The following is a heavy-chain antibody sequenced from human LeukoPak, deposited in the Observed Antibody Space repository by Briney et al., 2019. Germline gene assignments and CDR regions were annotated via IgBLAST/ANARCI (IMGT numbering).Heavy chain of an antibody. CDR3: ARDLSYTSLDY. V-gene: IGHV3-33*01. Sequence: PGGSLRLSCVASGSTFTNNGFHWVRQAPGKGLEWVAAIWSDGSKKYCADSVKGRFTISKDNSKNTLYLQMNSLRAEDTAVYYCARDLSYTSLDYGGQGTLVTVSS. CDR1: GSTFTNNG. J-gene: IGHJ4*02. D-gene: IGHD4-11*01. CDR2: IWSDGSKK.